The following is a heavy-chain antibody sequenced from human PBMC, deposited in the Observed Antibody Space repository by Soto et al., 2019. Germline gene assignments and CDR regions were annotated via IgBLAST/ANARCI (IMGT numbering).Heavy chain of an antibody. CDR3: ALALGPTTGLDY. CDR1: GASTVSHYH. CDR2: IFNSGTT. Sequence: NPSETLSLTCSVSGASTVSHYHWTWIRQPPGKGLEWMGYIFNSGTTLYNPSLTSRLSISMDTSGSHFSLELRSVTAADTAVYYCALALGPTTGLDYWGQGTLVTVSS. V-gene: IGHV4-31*02. J-gene: IGHJ4*02. D-gene: IGHD1-26*01.